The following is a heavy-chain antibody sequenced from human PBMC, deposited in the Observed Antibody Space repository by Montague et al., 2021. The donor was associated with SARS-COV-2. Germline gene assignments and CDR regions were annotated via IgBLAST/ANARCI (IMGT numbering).Heavy chain of an antibody. CDR3: ARLGDGVVPSPILGVGPSYTYNAIDV. CDR2: IHHGGST. CDR1: GGSFSTYS. D-gene: IGHD3-10*01. J-gene: IGHJ6*04. V-gene: IGHV4-34*01. Sequence: SETLSLTCAVHGGSFSTYSWNWIRQPPGKGLEWIGQIHHGGSTNYNPSLKSRVTISADTSKNQFSLKLTSVAAADTAVYYCARLGDGVVPSPILGVGPSYTYNAIDVWGKGTTVTVSS.